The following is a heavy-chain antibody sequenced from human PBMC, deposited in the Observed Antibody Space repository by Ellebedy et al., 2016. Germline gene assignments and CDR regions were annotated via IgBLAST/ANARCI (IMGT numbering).Heavy chain of an antibody. CDR1: GYSISSGYY. CDR2: IYHSGST. D-gene: IGHD6-6*01. Sequence: SETLSLTXAVSGYSISSGYYWGWIRQPPGKGLEWIGSIYHSGSTNYNPSLKSRVTISVDTSKNQFSLRLSSVTAADTAVYYCARGEGQSSSSHSGVWGKGTTVAVSS. J-gene: IGHJ6*04. CDR3: ARGEGQSSSSHSGV. V-gene: IGHV4-38-2*01.